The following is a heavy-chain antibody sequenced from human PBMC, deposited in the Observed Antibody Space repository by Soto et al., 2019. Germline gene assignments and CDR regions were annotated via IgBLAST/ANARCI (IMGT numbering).Heavy chain of an antibody. Sequence: QVQLVQSGAEVKKPGASVKVSCKASGYTFTSYGISWVRQAPGQGLERMGWISDYNGNTNYAQKLQGRINMTTDKSTSTAYMELRSLISDDTAVYYCARDIGGSYSNVYYYYYYGMDVWGQATTVTIS. CDR3: ARDIGGSYSNVYYYYYYGMDV. D-gene: IGHD1-26*01. CDR2: ISDYNGNT. V-gene: IGHV1-18*01. J-gene: IGHJ6*02. CDR1: GYTFTSYG.